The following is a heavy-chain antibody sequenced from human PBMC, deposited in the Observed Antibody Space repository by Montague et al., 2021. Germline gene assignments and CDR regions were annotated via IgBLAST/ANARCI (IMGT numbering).Heavy chain of an antibody. Sequence: SLRLSCPASGFTFSNFWMHWVRQAPEKGLVWVSRIVGDGHYKNYADSVQGRFTISRDNAENTLYLQMDGLRVGDTAVYYCVRDGDGFNFDYWGHGTLVTVSS. J-gene: IGHJ4*01. V-gene: IGHV3-74*01. D-gene: IGHD5-24*01. CDR1: GFTFSNFW. CDR2: IVGDGHYK. CDR3: VRDGDGFNFDY.